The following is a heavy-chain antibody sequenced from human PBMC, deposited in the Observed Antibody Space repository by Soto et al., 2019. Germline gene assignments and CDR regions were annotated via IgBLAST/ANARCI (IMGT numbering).Heavy chain of an antibody. Sequence: EVQLVESGGGLVQPGRSLRLSCEASGFKFEDYAMNWVRQVPGKAMEWVSGISWNSYSIGYADSVKGRFTISRDNTKNSLYLQMNSLRAEDTAFYYCAKSGDGYNYDFVVDYWGQGTLVTVSS. J-gene: IGHJ4*02. CDR2: ISWNSYSI. CDR3: AKSGDGYNYDFVVDY. CDR1: GFKFEDYA. D-gene: IGHD5-18*01. V-gene: IGHV3-9*01.